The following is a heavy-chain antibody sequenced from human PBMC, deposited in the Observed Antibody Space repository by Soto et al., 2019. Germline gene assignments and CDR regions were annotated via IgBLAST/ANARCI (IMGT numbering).Heavy chain of an antibody. Sequence: GESLKISCKGSGYSFTSYWIGWVRQMPGKGLEWMGIIYPGDSDTRYSPSFQGQVTISANKSISTAYLQWSSLKASDTAMYYCARVAVPPYYYYYIDVWGKGTMVTVSS. CDR3: ARVAVPPYYYYYIDV. CDR2: IYPGDSDT. D-gene: IGHD3-22*01. V-gene: IGHV5-51*01. J-gene: IGHJ6*03. CDR1: GYSFTSYW.